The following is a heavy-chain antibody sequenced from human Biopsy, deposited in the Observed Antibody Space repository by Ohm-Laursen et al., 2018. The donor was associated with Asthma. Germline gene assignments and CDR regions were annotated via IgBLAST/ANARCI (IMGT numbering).Heavy chain of an antibody. V-gene: IGHV4-39*01. CDR2: IYYSGTT. D-gene: IGHD6-13*01. CDR3: VRGSSSWHHGPFHYYYGLDV. J-gene: IGHJ6*02. Sequence: GTLSLTCSLSSGSGGYMRSGNYYWGWIRQPPGKGLEWIGSIYYSGTTYYNPSLESRVTVSADTSKNQFSLKLTSVTAADTAVYYCVRGSSSWHHGPFHYYYGLDVWGQGTLVTVSS. CDR1: SGSGGYMRSGNYY.